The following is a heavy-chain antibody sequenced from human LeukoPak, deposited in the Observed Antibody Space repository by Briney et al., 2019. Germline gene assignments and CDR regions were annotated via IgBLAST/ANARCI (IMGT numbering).Heavy chain of an antibody. J-gene: IGHJ4*02. D-gene: IGHD1-14*01. Sequence: AASVNVSCKAYGYTFTDYAMHWVRHAPGQGREWVGRIGPNTGGTHYPHKFQGRVTVTRDTSVTTAYMELSRLTSDDTAMYFCTRDWSTSGPIGIWGQGTLVTVSA. V-gene: IGHV1-2*06. CDR1: GYTFTDYA. CDR2: IGPNTGGT. CDR3: TRDWSTSGPIGI.